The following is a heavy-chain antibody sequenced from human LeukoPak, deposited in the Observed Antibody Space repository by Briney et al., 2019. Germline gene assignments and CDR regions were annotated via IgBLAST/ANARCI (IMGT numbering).Heavy chain of an antibody. CDR2: IIPIFGTA. CDR3: ARETGMNRVGSGSYYNVDYYYYYMDV. D-gene: IGHD3-10*01. J-gene: IGHJ6*03. V-gene: IGHV1-69*13. CDR1: GGTFSSYA. Sequence: SVKVSCKASGGTFSSYAISWVRQAPGQGLEWMGGIIPIFGTANYAQKFQGRVTITADESTSTAYMELSSLRSEDTAVYYCARETGMNRVGSGSYYNVDYYYYYMDVWGKGTTVTISS.